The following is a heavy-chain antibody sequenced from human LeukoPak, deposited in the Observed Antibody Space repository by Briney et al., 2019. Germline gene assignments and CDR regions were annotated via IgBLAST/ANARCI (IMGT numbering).Heavy chain of an antibody. V-gene: IGHV3-53*01. Sequence: GGSLRLSSAASGFTVISNYMSWVRQAPGKGLEWVSLIYSGGSTYYADSVRGRFTISRDNSKNTLCLQMNSLRAEDTAVYYCAATRYDDFDIWGQGTMVTVSS. CDR1: GFTVISNY. CDR2: IYSGGST. J-gene: IGHJ3*02. D-gene: IGHD4-17*01. CDR3: AATRYDDFDI.